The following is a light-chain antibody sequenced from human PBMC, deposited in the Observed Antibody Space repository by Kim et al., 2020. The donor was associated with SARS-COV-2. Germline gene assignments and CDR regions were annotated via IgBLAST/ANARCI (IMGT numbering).Light chain of an antibody. Sequence: QSVLTQPPSASGIPGQRVTISCSGSSSNIGSNTVNWYQQLPGTAPKLLIYSNNQRPSGVPDRFSGPKSGTSASLATSGLQSEDEADYYCAAWDDSLNVYVLGTGTNVTVL. V-gene: IGLV1-44*01. CDR1: SSNIGSNT. J-gene: IGLJ1*01. CDR3: AAWDDSLNVYV. CDR2: SNN.